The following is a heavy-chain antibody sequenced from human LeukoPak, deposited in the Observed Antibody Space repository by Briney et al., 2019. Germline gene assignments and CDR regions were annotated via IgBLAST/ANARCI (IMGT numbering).Heavy chain of an antibody. Sequence: ASVKVSCKASGYTFIVYYVHWVRQAPGQGLEWMGWINPTSGGTKYAQNFQGRVTMTRDTSISTAHMELSSLRSDDTAVYYCAREHYAAFDYWGQGALVTVSS. V-gene: IGHV1-2*02. J-gene: IGHJ4*02. D-gene: IGHD4-17*01. CDR3: AREHYAAFDY. CDR2: INPTSGGT. CDR1: GYTFIVYY.